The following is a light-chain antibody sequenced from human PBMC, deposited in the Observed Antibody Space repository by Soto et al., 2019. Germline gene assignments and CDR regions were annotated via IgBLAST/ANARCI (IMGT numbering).Light chain of an antibody. CDR3: QQRSNWPPEVT. J-gene: IGKJ5*01. Sequence: EIVMTQSPATLSVSPGERATLSCRASQSVSSNLAWYQQKPGQAPRLLIYGASTRATGIPARFSGSGSGTDFTLTISSLEPEDFAVYYCQQRSNWPPEVTFGQGTRLEI. CDR1: QSVSSN. V-gene: IGKV3-11*01. CDR2: GAS.